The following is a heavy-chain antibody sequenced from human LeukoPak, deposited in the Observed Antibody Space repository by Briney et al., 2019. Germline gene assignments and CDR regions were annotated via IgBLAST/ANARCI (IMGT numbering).Heavy chain of an antibody. D-gene: IGHD2-2*01. CDR2: ISCDGSNK. J-gene: IGHJ6*03. CDR3: ARGAVVVPAVPYYYYYYMDV. Sequence: GRSLRLSCAASGFTFSSYAMHWVRQAPGKGLEWVAVISCDGSNKYYADSVKGRFTISRDNSKNTLYLQMNSLRAEDTAVYYCARGAVVVPAVPYYYYYYMDVWGKGTTVTVSS. CDR1: GFTFSSYA. V-gene: IGHV3-30*01.